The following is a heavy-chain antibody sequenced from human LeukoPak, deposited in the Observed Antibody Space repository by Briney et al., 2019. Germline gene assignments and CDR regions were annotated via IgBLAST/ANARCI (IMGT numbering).Heavy chain of an antibody. Sequence: GGSLRLSCAASGFTFSSYAMSWVRQAPGKGLEWVSAISGSGGSTYYADSVKGRFTISRDNSKNTLYLQMNSLRAEDTAVYYCAGPLFSDNAFDIWGQGTMVTVSS. D-gene: IGHD3-10*02. CDR2: ISGSGGST. V-gene: IGHV3-23*01. CDR3: AGPLFSDNAFDI. J-gene: IGHJ3*02. CDR1: GFTFSSYA.